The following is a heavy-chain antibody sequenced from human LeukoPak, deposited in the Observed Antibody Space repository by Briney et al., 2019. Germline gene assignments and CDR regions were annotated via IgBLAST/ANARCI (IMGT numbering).Heavy chain of an antibody. CDR3: ARARGYSSGWYLGR. CDR2: ISSSSSYI. CDR1: GFTFSSYS. Sequence: GGSLRLSCAASGFTFSSYSMNWVRQAPGQGLEWVSSISSSSSYIYYADSVKGRFTISRDNAKNSLYLQMNSLRAEDTAVYYCARARGYSSGWYLGRWGQGTLVTVSS. D-gene: IGHD6-19*01. V-gene: IGHV3-21*04. J-gene: IGHJ4*02.